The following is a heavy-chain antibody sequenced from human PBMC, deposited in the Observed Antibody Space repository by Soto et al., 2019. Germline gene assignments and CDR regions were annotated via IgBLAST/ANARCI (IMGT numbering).Heavy chain of an antibody. Sequence: QVQLVESGGGVVQPGRSLRLSCAASGFSFSAFGMHWVRQAPGKGLEGVGVISYDGRNEYYADSVRGRFTVSRDNSKSTLYLQMNSLRAEDTAVYYCAKSIPTSGDSTGRGFVLDNWGPGTLVIVSS. D-gene: IGHD2-8*02. CDR2: ISYDGRNE. CDR1: GFSFSAFG. CDR3: AKSIPTSGDSTGRGFVLDN. J-gene: IGHJ4*02. V-gene: IGHV3-30*18.